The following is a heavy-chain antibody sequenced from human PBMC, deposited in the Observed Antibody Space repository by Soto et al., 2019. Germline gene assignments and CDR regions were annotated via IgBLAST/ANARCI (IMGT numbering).Heavy chain of an antibody. V-gene: IGHV1-46*01. CDR3: ARDYYDSSGYYYSYYFDY. CDR2: INPSGGST. CDR1: GYTFTSYY. D-gene: IGHD3-22*01. Sequence: ASVKVSCKASGYTFTSYYMHWVRQAPGPGLEWMGIINPSGGSTSYAQKFQGRVTMTRDTSTSTVYMELRSLRSEDTAVYYCARDYYDSSGYYYSYYFDYWGQGTLVTVSS. J-gene: IGHJ4*02.